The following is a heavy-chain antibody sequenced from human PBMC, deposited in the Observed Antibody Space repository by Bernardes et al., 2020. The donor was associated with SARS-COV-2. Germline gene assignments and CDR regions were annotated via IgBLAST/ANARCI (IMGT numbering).Heavy chain of an antibody. J-gene: IGHJ6*02. D-gene: IGHD3-3*01. V-gene: IGHV1-2*02. CDR3: ARGLRFLESGMDV. CDR1: GYTFPDYY. CDR2: INPNSGGT. Sequence: ASVKVSCKASGYTFPDYYMHWVRQAPGQGLEWMGWINPNSGGTNYAQKFQGRVTMIRDTSISTAYMELSSLRSDDTAVYFCARGLRFLESGMDVWGQGTTVTVSS.